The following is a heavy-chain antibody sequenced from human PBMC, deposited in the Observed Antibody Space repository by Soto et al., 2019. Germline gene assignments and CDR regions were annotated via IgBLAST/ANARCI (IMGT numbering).Heavy chain of an antibody. CDR2: IYSGGST. D-gene: IGHD6-19*01. CDR1: GFTVSSNY. J-gene: IGHJ4*02. CDR3: ATAHGYSSGWYVRYFDC. Sequence: PGGSLRLSCAASGFTVSSNYMSWVRQAPGKGLEWVSVIYSGGSTYYADSVKGRFTIPRDNSKNTLYLQMNSLRAEDTAVYYCATAHGYSSGWYVRYFDCWGQGTLVTVSS. V-gene: IGHV3-53*01.